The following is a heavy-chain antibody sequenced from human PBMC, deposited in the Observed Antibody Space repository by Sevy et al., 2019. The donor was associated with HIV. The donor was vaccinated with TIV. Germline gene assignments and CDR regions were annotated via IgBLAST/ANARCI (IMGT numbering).Heavy chain of an antibody. Sequence: GGSLRLSCAASGFTLSDYYMSWIRQAPGKGLEWISYISSSGSTILYADFVKGPFTISRDNAKNSLYLQMNSLRAEDTAVDYCACDRHCSSPGCDGRSSYFDFWGQGTPVTVSS. CDR2: ISSSGSTI. CDR1: GFTLSDYY. V-gene: IGHV3-11*01. J-gene: IGHJ4*02. D-gene: IGHD2-2*01. CDR3: ACDRHCSSPGCDGRSSYFDF.